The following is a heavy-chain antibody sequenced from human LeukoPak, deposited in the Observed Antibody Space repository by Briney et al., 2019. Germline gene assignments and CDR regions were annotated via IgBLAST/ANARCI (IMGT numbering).Heavy chain of an antibody. CDR2: IWSDGSTR. CDR1: GFTFSSYA. J-gene: IGHJ4*02. V-gene: IGHV3-33*08. Sequence: PGGSLRLSCSASGFTFSSYAMHWVRQAPGKGLEWVALIWSDGSTRFHADSVKGRFTISRDNSKSTVYLQMDSLRAEDTAVYYCAREQPGSSFDYWGQGTLVTVSS. CDR3: AREQPGSSFDY. D-gene: IGHD6-13*01.